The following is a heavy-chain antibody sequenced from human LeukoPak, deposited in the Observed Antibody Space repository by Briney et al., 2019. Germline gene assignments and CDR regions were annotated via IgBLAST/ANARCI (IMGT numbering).Heavy chain of an antibody. V-gene: IGHV3-43*01. D-gene: IGHD3-10*02. CDR3: AKELDTMFFDY. Sequence: GGSLRLSCATSGFNFDRYTIHWVRQAPGKGLEWVSLAGWAGGSTFYSDSVRGRFTISRDSGRKSVYLQMNSLTTDDTAFYFCAKELDTMFFDYWGQGALVTVSS. CDR1: GFNFDRYT. J-gene: IGHJ4*02. CDR2: AGWAGGST.